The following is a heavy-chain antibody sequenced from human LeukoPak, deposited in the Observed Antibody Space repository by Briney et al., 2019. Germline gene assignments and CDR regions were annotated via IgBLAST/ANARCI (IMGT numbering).Heavy chain of an antibody. CDR2: ISYDGSNK. J-gene: IGHJ4*02. V-gene: IGHV3-30*18. Sequence: GGSLRLSCAASGFTFSSYGMNWVRQAPGKGLEWVAVISYDGSNKYYADSVKGRFTISRDNSKNTLYLQMNSLRAEDTAVYYCAKDYDSSGPGGYWGQGTLVTVSS. CDR3: AKDYDSSGPGGY. D-gene: IGHD3-22*01. CDR1: GFTFSSYG.